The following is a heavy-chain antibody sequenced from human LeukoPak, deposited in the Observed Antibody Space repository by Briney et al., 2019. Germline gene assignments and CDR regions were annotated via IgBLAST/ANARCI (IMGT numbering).Heavy chain of an antibody. CDR1: GDSISSSSYY. CDR3: ARGYSGYVPGDYFDY. Sequence: SETLSLTCTVSGDSISSSSYYWGWIRQPPGKGLEWIGSIYYSGSTYYNPSLKSRVTISVDTSKNQFSLKLSSVTAADTAVYYCARGYSGYVPGDYFDYWGQGTLVTVSS. CDR2: IYYSGST. D-gene: IGHD5-12*01. V-gene: IGHV4-39*07. J-gene: IGHJ4*02.